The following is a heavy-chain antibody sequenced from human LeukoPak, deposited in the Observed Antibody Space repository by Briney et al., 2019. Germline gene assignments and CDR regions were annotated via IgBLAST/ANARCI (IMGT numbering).Heavy chain of an antibody. D-gene: IGHD3-9*01. CDR1: GYSFNIYW. V-gene: IGHV5-51*01. J-gene: IGHJ4*02. Sequence: GESLKISCKDSGYSFNIYWIGWVRQEPGKGLEWMGIIYPGDSDTRYSPSFQGQVTISADKSISTAYLQWSSLKASDTAIYYCARRNFDWSYFDYWGQGTLVTVSS. CDR3: ARRNFDWSYFDY. CDR2: IYPGDSDT.